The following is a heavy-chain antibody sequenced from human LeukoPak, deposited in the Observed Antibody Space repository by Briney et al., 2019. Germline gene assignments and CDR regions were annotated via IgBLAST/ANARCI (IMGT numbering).Heavy chain of an antibody. J-gene: IGHJ4*02. D-gene: IGHD3-22*01. Sequence: GGSLRLSCAASGFTVSSSYMSWVRQAPGEGLEWVSVNYGSGITYYADSVKGRFTISRDNSKNTLYLQMNSLRAEDTAVYYCAVGDSSGYYYYFDYWGQGTLVTVSS. V-gene: IGHV3-53*01. CDR3: AVGDSSGYYYYFDY. CDR2: NYGSGIT. CDR1: GFTVSSSY.